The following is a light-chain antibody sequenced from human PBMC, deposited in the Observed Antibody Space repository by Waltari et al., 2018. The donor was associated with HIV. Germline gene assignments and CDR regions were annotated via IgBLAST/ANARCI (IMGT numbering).Light chain of an antibody. CDR1: SSDVGAYYL. V-gene: IGLV2-23*02. Sequence: QTALTQPASVSGSPGQSIPISCTGTSSDVGAYYLVSWDQQHPGKAPRLIIYYVSERPAGVSNRFTGSKSGNTASLTISGLQAEDEADYYCCSYVSEIVPCVFGGGTKLTVL. CDR2: YVS. CDR3: CSYVSEIVPCV. J-gene: IGLJ3*02.